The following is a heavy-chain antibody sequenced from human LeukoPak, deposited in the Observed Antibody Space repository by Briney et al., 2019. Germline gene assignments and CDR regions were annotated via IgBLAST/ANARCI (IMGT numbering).Heavy chain of an antibody. CDR2: IWYDGTNE. D-gene: IGHD3-16*01. J-gene: IGHJ5*02. V-gene: IGHV3-33*01. Sequence: PGGSLRLSCVASGFSFSSYGMHWVRQPPGKGLEWVAVIWYDGTNENYADSVKGRFTISRDNAKNSLYLQTNSLRAEDTAVYYCARGGRAAYYWFDPWGQGTLVTVSS. CDR3: ARGGRAAYYWFDP. CDR1: GFSFSSYG.